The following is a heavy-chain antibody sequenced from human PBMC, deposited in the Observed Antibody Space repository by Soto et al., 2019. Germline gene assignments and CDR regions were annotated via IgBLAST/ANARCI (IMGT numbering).Heavy chain of an antibody. CDR2: INPNSGVT. V-gene: IGHV1-2*04. Sequence: QVQLVQSGAEVKKPGASVTVSCRASGDTFTGYYMHWVRQAPGQGLEWMGWINPNSGVTKYAQKFQGWVTMTRDTSIRTVYMQLSRLRSDETAVYYCARESGGATANLDYYYFYMDVWGTGTTVTVSS. D-gene: IGHD5-12*01. CDR1: GDTFTGYY. CDR3: ARESGGATANLDYYYFYMDV. J-gene: IGHJ6*03.